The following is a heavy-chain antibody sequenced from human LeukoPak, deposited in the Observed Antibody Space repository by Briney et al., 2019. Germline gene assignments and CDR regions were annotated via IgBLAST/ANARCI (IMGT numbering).Heavy chain of an antibody. CDR2: IYYSGST. CDR3: ARSHSVWTSFDY. V-gene: IGHV4-59*01. J-gene: IGHJ4*02. CDR1: GGSISSYY. Sequence: SETLSLTCTVSGGSISSYYWSWIRQPPGKGLEWIGYIYYSGSTNYNPSLKSRVTISVDTSKAKFSLKLSSVTAADTAVYYCARSHSVWTSFDYWGQGTLVTVSS. D-gene: IGHD3/OR15-3a*01.